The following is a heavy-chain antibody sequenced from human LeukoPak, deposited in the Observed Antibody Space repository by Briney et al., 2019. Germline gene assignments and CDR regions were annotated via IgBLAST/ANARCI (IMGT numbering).Heavy chain of an antibody. J-gene: IGHJ4*02. CDR1: GGSISSYY. CDR2: IYYSGST. V-gene: IGHV4-59*01. Sequence: SETLSPTCTVSGGSISSYYWSWIRQPPGKGLEWIGYIYYSGSTNYNPSLKSRVTISVDTSKNQFSLKLSSVTAADTAVYYCATLYYDYVWGSYRYYYFDYWGQGTLVTVSS. CDR3: ATLYYDYVWGSYRYYYFDY. D-gene: IGHD3-16*02.